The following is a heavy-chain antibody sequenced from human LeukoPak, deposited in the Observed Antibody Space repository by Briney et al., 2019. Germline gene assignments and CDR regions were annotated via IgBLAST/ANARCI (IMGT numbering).Heavy chain of an antibody. CDR1: GGSISSSSYY. CDR3: ARADYGDYPPYFDY. V-gene: IGHV4-39*07. Sequence: SETLSLTCTVSGGSISSSSYYWGWIRQPPGKGLEWIGSIYYSGSTYYNPSLKSRVTISVDTSKNQFSLKLSSVTAADTAVYYCARADYGDYPPYFDYWGQGTLVTVSS. D-gene: IGHD4-17*01. CDR2: IYYSGST. J-gene: IGHJ4*02.